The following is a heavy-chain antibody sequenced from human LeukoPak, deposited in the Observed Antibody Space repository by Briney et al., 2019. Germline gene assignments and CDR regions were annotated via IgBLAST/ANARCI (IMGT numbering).Heavy chain of an antibody. Sequence: KPSETLSLTCTVSGGSIRSYYWSWIRQPPGKGLEWIGYMYYRGNTNYNPSLKSRVIISVDTSKNQFSLNLNSVTAADTAVYYCARSGTYYNNWFDPWGQGTLVIVSS. CDR3: ARSGTYYNNWFDP. CDR2: MYYRGNT. D-gene: IGHD3-10*01. V-gene: IGHV4-59*08. J-gene: IGHJ5*02. CDR1: GGSIRSYY.